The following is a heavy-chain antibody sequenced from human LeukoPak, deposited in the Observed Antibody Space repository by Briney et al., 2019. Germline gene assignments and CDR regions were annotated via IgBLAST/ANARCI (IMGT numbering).Heavy chain of an antibody. J-gene: IGHJ5*02. CDR1: GFTFSNFA. V-gene: IGHV3-23*01. CDR2: ISGSGGNT. Sequence: GGSLRLSCAASGFTFSNFAMSWVRQAPGKGLEWVSAISGSGGNTYYADSVKGRFTISRDNSKNTLYLQMNSLRAEDTAVYYCARDVYIAASGVNWFDPWGQGTLVTVSS. D-gene: IGHD6-13*01. CDR3: ARDVYIAASGVNWFDP.